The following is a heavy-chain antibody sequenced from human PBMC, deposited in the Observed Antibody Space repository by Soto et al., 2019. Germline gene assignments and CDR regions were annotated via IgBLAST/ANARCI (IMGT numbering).Heavy chain of an antibody. V-gene: IGHV1-24*01. CDR3: ATDRVTGTTTSFWYYYGMDV. CDR2: FDPEDGET. Sequence: ASVKVSCKVSGYTLTELSMHWVRQAPGKGLEWMGGFDPEDGETIYAQKFQGRVTMTEDTSTDTAYMELSSLRSEDTAVYYCATDRVTGTTTSFWYYYGMDVWGQGTTVTVSS. J-gene: IGHJ6*02. CDR1: GYTLTELS. D-gene: IGHD1-7*01.